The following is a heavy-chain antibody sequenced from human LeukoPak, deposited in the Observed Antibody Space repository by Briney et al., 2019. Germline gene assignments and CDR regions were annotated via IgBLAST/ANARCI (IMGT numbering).Heavy chain of an antibody. CDR3: ARQGEQLVNWFDP. V-gene: IGHV4-59*08. CDR1: GGSISGYY. J-gene: IGHJ5*02. Sequence: PSETLSLTCTVSGGSISGYYWSWIRQPPGKGLEWIGDIYYSGSTNYNPSLKSRVTISVDTSKNQFSLKLSSVTAADTAVYYCARQGEQLVNWFDPWGQGTLVTVSS. D-gene: IGHD6-13*01. CDR2: IYYSGST.